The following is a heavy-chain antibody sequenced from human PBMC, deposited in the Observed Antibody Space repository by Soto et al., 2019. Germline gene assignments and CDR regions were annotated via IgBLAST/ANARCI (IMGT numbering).Heavy chain of an antibody. CDR3: ANYGLVTYAFDI. Sequence: QVQLVESGGGVVQPGRSLRLSCAASGFTFSSYGMHWVRQAPGKGLEWVAVISYDGSNKYYADSVKGRFTISRDNSKNTLYLQMNSLRAEDTAVYYCANYGLVTYAFDIWGQGTMVTVSS. V-gene: IGHV3-30*18. CDR1: GFTFSSYG. D-gene: IGHD3-9*01. CDR2: ISYDGSNK. J-gene: IGHJ3*02.